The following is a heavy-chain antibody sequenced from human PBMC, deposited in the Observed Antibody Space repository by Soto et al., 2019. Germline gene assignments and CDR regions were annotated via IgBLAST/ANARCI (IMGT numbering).Heavy chain of an antibody. CDR3: ASGKQWLRRKGGSDYFDY. V-gene: IGHV4-31*03. CDR1: GGSISSGYYY. Sequence: QVQLQESGPGLVKPSQTLSLTCTVSGGSISSGYYYWSWIRQHPGKGLEWIGYIYYSGSTYYNPSLKSRVSISVDTSKNQCSLKLSSVTAADTAVYYCASGKQWLRRKGGSDYFDYWGQGTLVTVSS. J-gene: IGHJ4*02. CDR2: IYYSGST. D-gene: IGHD6-19*01.